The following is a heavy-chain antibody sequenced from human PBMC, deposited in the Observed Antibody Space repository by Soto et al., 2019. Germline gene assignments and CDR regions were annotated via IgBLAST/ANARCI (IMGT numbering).Heavy chain of an antibody. CDR1: GYTFTGYY. Sequence: ASVKVSCKASGYTFTGYYMHWVRQAPGQGLEWMGWINPNSGGTNYAQKFQGWVTMTRDTSISTAYMELSRLRSDDTAVYYCARDLSTTVTHADGNYYYYGMDVWGQGTTVTVSS. J-gene: IGHJ6*02. CDR2: INPNSGGT. D-gene: IGHD4-17*01. CDR3: ARDLSTTVTHADGNYYYYGMDV. V-gene: IGHV1-2*04.